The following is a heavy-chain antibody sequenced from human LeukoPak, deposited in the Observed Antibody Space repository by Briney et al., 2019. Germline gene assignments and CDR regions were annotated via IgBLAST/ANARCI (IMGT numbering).Heavy chain of an antibody. V-gene: IGHV3-23*01. CDR3: AKRVPYSSSSVYFDS. Sequence: PGGSLRLSCLASGFTFSSYGMSRVRQAPGKGLEWVSAVSDTGRDTYYADSVKGRFTIPKDNSKNTLFLQMNSLRAEDTAVYYCAKRVPYSSSSVYFDSWGQGTLVTVSS. D-gene: IGHD6-6*01. CDR2: VSDTGRDT. J-gene: IGHJ4*02. CDR1: GFTFSSYG.